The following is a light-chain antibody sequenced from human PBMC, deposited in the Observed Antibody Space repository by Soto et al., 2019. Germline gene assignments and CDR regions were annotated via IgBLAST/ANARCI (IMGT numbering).Light chain of an antibody. CDR2: EVS. CDR3: SSYTGSNTRYV. Sequence: QSALTQPASVSGSPGQSITISCTGTNSDVGGYNYVSWYQQHPGKTPKLMSYEVSNRPSGVSNRFSGSKSGNTASLTISGLQAEDEADYYCSSYTGSNTRYVFGTGTKVTVL. CDR1: NSDVGGYNY. V-gene: IGLV2-14*01. J-gene: IGLJ1*01.